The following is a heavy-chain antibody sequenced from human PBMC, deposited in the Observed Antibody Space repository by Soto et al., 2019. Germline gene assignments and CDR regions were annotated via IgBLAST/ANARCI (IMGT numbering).Heavy chain of an antibody. CDR1: GFTVSDNY. D-gene: IGHD3-16*01. V-gene: IGHV3-53*01. Sequence: EAQLVESGGGLIQPGGSLRLSCAAAGFTVSDNYITWVRQAPGKGLEWVSLLYSGGRIYYADSVKGRFTIARDTSKTTLYLQMNSLRTEDTAVYYCARSDRDYAYALNVWGQGTTVTGSS. J-gene: IGHJ6*02. CDR2: LYSGGRI. CDR3: ARSDRDYAYALNV.